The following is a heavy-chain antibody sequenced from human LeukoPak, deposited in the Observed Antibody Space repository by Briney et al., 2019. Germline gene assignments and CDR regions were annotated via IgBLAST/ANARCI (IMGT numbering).Heavy chain of an antibody. V-gene: IGHV4-59*11. CDR1: GGSISSHY. CDR2: IYYSGST. D-gene: IGHD6-13*01. CDR3: ARAPGRGSSWYYYYYMDV. J-gene: IGHJ6*03. Sequence: SETLSLTCTVSGGSISSHYWSWIRQPPGKGLEWIGYIYYSGSTNHNPSLKSRVTISVDTSKNQFSLKLSSVTAADTAVYYCARAPGRGSSWYYYYYMDVWGKGTTVTVSS.